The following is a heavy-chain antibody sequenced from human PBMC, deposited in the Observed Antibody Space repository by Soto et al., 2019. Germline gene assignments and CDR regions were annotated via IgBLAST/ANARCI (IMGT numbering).Heavy chain of an antibody. CDR3: ARGVYYDSSGYLNPSDY. Sequence: ASVKVSCKASGYTFTSYYMHWVRQAPGQGLEWMGIINPSGGSTSYAQKFQGRVTMTRDTSTSTVYMELSSLRSEDTAVYYCARGVYYDSSGYLNPSDYWCQGTLVTVSS. V-gene: IGHV1-46*01. CDR2: INPSGGST. J-gene: IGHJ4*02. D-gene: IGHD3-22*01. CDR1: GYTFTSYY.